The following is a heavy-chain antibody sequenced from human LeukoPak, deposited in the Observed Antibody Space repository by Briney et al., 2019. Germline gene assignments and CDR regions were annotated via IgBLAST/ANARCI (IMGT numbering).Heavy chain of an antibody. V-gene: IGHV1-18*01. CDR3: ARGSLQAMFDY. D-gene: IGHD3-16*01. J-gene: IGHJ4*02. CDR1: SYTFTSYG. Sequence: ASVKVSCKAPSYTFTSYGISWVRQAPGQGLEWMGWISGYNGNTTYAQKFQGRVTMTTDTSTSTAYMELRSLRSDDTAVYYCARGSLQAMFDYWGQGTLVTVSS. CDR2: ISGYNGNT.